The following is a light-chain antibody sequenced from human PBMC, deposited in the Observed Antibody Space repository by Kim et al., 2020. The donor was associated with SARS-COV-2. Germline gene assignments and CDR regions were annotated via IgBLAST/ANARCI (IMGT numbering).Light chain of an antibody. CDR2: SNN. CDR3: AAWDDRLNGWV. Sequence: GQRVTIHCSGSRSNVGSNTVNWYRQLPGTAPKVLIYSNNQRPSGVPYRFSGSKSGTSASLAISGLQSEDEADYHCAAWDDRLNGWVFGGGTKVTVL. V-gene: IGLV1-44*01. J-gene: IGLJ3*02. CDR1: RSNVGSNT.